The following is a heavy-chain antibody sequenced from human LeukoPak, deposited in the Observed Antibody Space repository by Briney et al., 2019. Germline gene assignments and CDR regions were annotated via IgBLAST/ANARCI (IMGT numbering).Heavy chain of an antibody. D-gene: IGHD5-12*01. CDR3: ATDVAPEYSGYDFLLDS. J-gene: IGHJ4*02. Sequence: GASVNVSCKFSVYTLTELSMHWVRQAPGKGLEWMGGFDPEDGETNYAQKFQGRVTMTEDTSTDTAYMELNSLRSEDTAVYYGATDVAPEYSGYDFLLDSWGQGTLVTVSS. CDR1: VYTLTELS. CDR2: FDPEDGET. V-gene: IGHV1-24*01.